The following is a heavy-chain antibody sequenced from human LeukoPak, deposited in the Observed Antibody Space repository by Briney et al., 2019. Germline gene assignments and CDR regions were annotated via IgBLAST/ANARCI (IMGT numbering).Heavy chain of an antibody. D-gene: IGHD2-21*02. CDR2: INAGNGNT. V-gene: IGHV1-3*01. CDR1: GYTFTSYA. Sequence: GASVKVSCKASGYTFTSYAMHWVRQAPGQRLEWMGWINAGNGNTKYSQKFQGRVTITRDTSASTAYMELSSLRSEDTAVYFCAREMVNCDGDCPNDSWGQGTLVTVSS. CDR3: AREMVNCDGDCPNDS. J-gene: IGHJ4*02.